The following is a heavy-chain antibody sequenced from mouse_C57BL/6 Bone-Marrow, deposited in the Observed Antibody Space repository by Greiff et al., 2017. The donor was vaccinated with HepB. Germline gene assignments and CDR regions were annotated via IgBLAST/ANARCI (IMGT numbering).Heavy chain of an antibody. CDR3: ARSHYDYDEGNLAY. D-gene: IGHD2-4*01. Sequence: QVQLQQPGAELVKPGASVKLSCKASGYTFTSYWMHWVKQRPGQGLEWIGMIHPNSGSTNYNEKFKSKATLTVDKSSSTAYMQLSSLTSEDSAVYYCARSHYDYDEGNLAYWGQGTLVTVSA. CDR1: GYTFTSYW. J-gene: IGHJ3*01. V-gene: IGHV1-64*01. CDR2: IHPNSGST.